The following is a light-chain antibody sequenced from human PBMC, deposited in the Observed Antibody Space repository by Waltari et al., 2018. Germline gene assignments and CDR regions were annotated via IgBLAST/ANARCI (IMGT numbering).Light chain of an antibody. CDR1: DIGSKS. CDR2: DDT. Sequence: VAPGETARITCGGDDIGSKSVHWYQQRPGQAPILVLYDDTDRPSGIPERFSGSNSGNTATLTLSWAEAWDEPDYYCQVWDSSTDHLVFGGGIKLTVL. V-gene: IGLV3-21*02. CDR3: QVWDSSTDHLV. J-gene: IGLJ3*02.